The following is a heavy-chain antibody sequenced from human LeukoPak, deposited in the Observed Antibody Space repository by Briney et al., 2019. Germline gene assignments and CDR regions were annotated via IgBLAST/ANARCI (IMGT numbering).Heavy chain of an antibody. D-gene: IGHD3-10*02. CDR2: IYHSGST. CDR3: ARDVRTAGYSPMYYFDY. Sequence: SETLSLTCAVSGGSISSSNWWSWVRQPPGKGLEWIGEIYHSGSTNYNPSLKSRVTISVDKSKNQFSLKLSSVTAADTAVYYCARDVRTAGYSPMYYFDYWGQGTLVTVSS. J-gene: IGHJ4*02. V-gene: IGHV4-4*02. CDR1: GGSISSSNW.